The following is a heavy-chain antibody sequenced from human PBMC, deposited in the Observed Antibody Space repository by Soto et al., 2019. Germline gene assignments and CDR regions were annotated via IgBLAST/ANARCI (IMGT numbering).Heavy chain of an antibody. CDR2: ILHTGHT. D-gene: IGHD2-15*01. Sequence: QVQLQESGPGLVKPSGTLSLTCGVSGDSFSSSNWWTWVRQPPGKGLEWIGDILHTGHTDYSPSRRSRVTISIDPSKKEFSLNLSSVSATDTAVYYCARSPRRVGGKWYLDYWGQGALVTVSS. J-gene: IGHJ4*02. CDR3: ARSPRRVGGKWYLDY. V-gene: IGHV4-4*02. CDR1: GDSFSSSNW.